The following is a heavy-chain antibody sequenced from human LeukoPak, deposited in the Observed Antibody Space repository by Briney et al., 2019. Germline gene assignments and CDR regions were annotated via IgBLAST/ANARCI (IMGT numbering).Heavy chain of an antibody. J-gene: IGHJ4*02. Sequence: GGSLRLSCAASGFTFSSYWMHWARQAPGKGLVWVSRINSDGSSTSYADSVKGRFTISRDNAKNTLYLQMNSLRAEDTAVYYCARDSVVVAATRLDPFDYWGQGTLVTVSS. V-gene: IGHV3-74*01. CDR3: ARDSVVVAATRLDPFDY. CDR1: GFTFSSYW. D-gene: IGHD2-15*01. CDR2: INSDGSST.